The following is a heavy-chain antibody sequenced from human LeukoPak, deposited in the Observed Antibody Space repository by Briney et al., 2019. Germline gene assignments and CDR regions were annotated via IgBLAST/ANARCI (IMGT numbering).Heavy chain of an antibody. V-gene: IGHV4-38-2*01. CDR3: ARLSGYYYYYMDV. CDR2: IYHSGST. CDR1: GYSISSGHS. Sequence: PSETLSLTCAVSGYSISSGHSWGWIRQPPGKGLEWIGSIYHSGSTHYNPSLKSRVTISVDTSKNQFSLKLSSVTAADTAVYYCARLSGYYYYYMDVWGKGTTVTVSS. J-gene: IGHJ6*03. D-gene: IGHD3-22*01.